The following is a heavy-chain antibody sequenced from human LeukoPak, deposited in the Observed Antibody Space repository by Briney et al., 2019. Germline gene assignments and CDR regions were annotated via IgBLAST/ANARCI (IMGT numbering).Heavy chain of an antibody. CDR2: IYHSGST. CDR1: GYSISSGYY. Sequence: SETLSLTCTVSGYSISSGYYWGWIRQPPGKGLEWIGSIYHSGSTYYNPSLKSRVTISVDTSKDQFSLKLSSVTAADTAVYYCARDRLRLLWFGEIYDYWGQGTLVTVSS. J-gene: IGHJ4*02. CDR3: ARDRLRLLWFGEIYDY. V-gene: IGHV4-38-2*02. D-gene: IGHD3-10*01.